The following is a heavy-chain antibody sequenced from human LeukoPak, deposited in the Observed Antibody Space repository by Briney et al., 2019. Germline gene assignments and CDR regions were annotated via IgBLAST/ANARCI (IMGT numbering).Heavy chain of an antibody. J-gene: IGHJ4*02. CDR3: ARRAGAYSHPYDY. D-gene: IGHD4/OR15-4a*01. Sequence: GGSLRLSCAASGFTFISYGMSWVRQAPGKGLEWVSYISSSGTTIYYADSVKGRFTISRDNAKNSLYLQMNSLRAEDTAVYYCARRAGAYSHPYDYWGQGTLVTVSS. V-gene: IGHV3-48*04. CDR1: GFTFISYG. CDR2: ISSSGTTI.